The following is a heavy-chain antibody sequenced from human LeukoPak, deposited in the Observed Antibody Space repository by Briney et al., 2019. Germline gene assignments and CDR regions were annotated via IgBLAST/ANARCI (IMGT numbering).Heavy chain of an antibody. Sequence: PSETLSLTCTVSGDSVSSFYWSWIRQPPGKGLEWIGYIYYSGTTNYNPSLKSRVTISVDTSKNQFSLKLSSVTAADTAVYYCARAHYDFWSGSPYYFDYWGQGTLVTVSS. D-gene: IGHD3-3*01. V-gene: IGHV4-59*02. CDR3: ARAHYDFWSGSPYYFDY. CDR2: IYYSGTT. CDR1: GDSVSSFY. J-gene: IGHJ4*02.